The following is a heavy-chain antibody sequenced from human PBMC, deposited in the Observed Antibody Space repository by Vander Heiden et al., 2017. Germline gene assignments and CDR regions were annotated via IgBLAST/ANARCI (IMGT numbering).Heavy chain of an antibody. D-gene: IGHD3-10*01. CDR3: ARKSQNTKFTRGRRELNQFVD. Sequence: FTFSIYSMHWVRHPPGKGLEWVAVLWYDGSNKYYADSVKGRVNIPRDNSKKTLYLQMNSVRAEETAVYYCARKSQNTKFTRGRRELNQFVDGGQGTMVTVCS. V-gene: IGHV3-33*01. CDR2: LWYDGSNK. J-gene: IGHJ4*02. CDR1: FTFSIYS.